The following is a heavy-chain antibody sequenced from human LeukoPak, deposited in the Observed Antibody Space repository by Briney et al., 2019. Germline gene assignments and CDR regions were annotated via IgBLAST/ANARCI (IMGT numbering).Heavy chain of an antibody. Sequence: GGSLRLSCAASGFTLSSNYMRWVGQAPGKGLEWVSAISGSASSTSYPDSVNALFTLSSNNSKNPLSLQMNSLSADDTALYYCAKDLDYTTYGYYFDYWGQGTLVTVSS. CDR3: AKDLDYTTYGYYFDY. D-gene: IGHD4-11*01. V-gene: IGHV3-23*01. CDR2: ISGSASST. J-gene: IGHJ4*02. CDR1: GFTLSSNY.